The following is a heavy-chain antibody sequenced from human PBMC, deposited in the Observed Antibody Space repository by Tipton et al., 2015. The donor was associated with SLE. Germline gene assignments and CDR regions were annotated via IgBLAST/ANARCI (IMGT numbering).Heavy chain of an antibody. V-gene: IGHV4-59*01. CDR2: IYYSGST. CDR1: GGSISSYY. CDR3: ARESNCGGDCYPDY. D-gene: IGHD2-21*01. J-gene: IGHJ4*02. Sequence: TLSLTCTVSGGSISSYYWSWIRQPPGKGLEWIGYIYYSGSTNYNPSLKSRVTISVDTSKNQFSLKLSSVTAADTAVYYCARESNCGGDCYPDYWGQGTLVTVSS.